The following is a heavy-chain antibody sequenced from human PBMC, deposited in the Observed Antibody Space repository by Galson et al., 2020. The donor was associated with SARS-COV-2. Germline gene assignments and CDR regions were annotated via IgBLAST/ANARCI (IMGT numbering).Heavy chain of an antibody. Sequence: SETLSLTCAVSGGSISSSNWWTWVRQPPGKGLEWIGEIHHSGSTNYNPSLRSRVTTSVDKSKNQFSLKLRSVTAADTAVYYCARAIFGVARGDSYYYMDVWGKGTTVTVS. CDR3: ARAIFGVARGDSYYYMDV. J-gene: IGHJ6*03. CDR2: IHHSGST. V-gene: IGHV4-4*02. D-gene: IGHD3-3*01. CDR1: GGSISSSNW.